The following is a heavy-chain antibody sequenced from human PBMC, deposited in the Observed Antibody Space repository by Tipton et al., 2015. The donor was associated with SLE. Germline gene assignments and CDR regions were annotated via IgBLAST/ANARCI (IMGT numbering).Heavy chain of an antibody. CDR3: AREYYYNRGWFDP. J-gene: IGHJ5*02. Sequence: RSLRLSCAASGFTFDETAMHWVRQPPGKGLEWVSSISWNSANIDYADSVRGRFTISRDNAKNSLYLQMNSLRLEDTALYYCAREYYYNRGWFDPWGQETQVTVSS. D-gene: IGHD3-22*01. CDR2: ISWNSANI. V-gene: IGHV3-9*01. CDR1: GFTFDETA.